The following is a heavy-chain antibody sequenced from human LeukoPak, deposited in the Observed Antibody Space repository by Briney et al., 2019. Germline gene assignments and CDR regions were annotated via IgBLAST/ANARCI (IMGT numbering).Heavy chain of an antibody. CDR3: AKVSRESPYSSSSTPFDY. CDR1: GFTFSSYA. V-gene: IGHV3-23*01. Sequence: GGSLRLYCAASGFTFSSYAMSWVRQAPGKGLEWVSAISGSGGSTYYADSVKGRFTISRDNSKNTLYLQMNSLRAEDTAVYYCAKVSRESPYSSSSTPFDYWGQGTLVTVSS. J-gene: IGHJ4*02. D-gene: IGHD6-6*01. CDR2: ISGSGGST.